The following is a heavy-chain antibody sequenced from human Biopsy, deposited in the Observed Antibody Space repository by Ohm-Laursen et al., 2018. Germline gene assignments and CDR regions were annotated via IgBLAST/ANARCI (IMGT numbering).Heavy chain of an antibody. D-gene: IGHD3-16*01. J-gene: IGHJ3*01. CDR3: ARDIMNRIAGLVARSDVFDV. CDR2: ISPNSGGT. Sequence: ASVKVSCKVSGYAVNDYFLHWLRQAPGHGLEWMGWISPNSGGTKYAQKIQGRVTMTTDTCTSTVYLELRRLICDDTAVYFCARDIMNRIAGLVARSDVFDVWGQGTLVTVSS. CDR1: GYAVNDYF. V-gene: IGHV1-2*02.